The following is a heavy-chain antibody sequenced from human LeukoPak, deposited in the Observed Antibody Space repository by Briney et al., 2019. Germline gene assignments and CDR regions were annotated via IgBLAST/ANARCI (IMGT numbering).Heavy chain of an antibody. CDR3: ARAVDGMDV. CDR1: GVTFSSYA. V-gene: IGHV3-30*04. J-gene: IGHJ6*02. CDR2: ISYDGNNK. Sequence: GGSLRLSCAASGVTFSSYAMDWVRQAPGKGLEWVAAISYDGNNKFYADSVKGRFTISRDNSKITLYLQMNSLRAEDTAVYYCARAVDGMDVWGHGTTVTVSS.